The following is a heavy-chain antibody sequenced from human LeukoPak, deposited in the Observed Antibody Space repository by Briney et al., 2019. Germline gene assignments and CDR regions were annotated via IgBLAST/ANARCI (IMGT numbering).Heavy chain of an antibody. J-gene: IGHJ3*02. Sequence: GGSLRLSCAASGFTVSSNYMSWVRQAPGKGLEWVSVLYSAGGTYYADSVKGRSTISRDNSKNTLYLQMNSLRAEDTAVYYCARELNYVSGSYSHGFDIWGQGTMVTVSS. D-gene: IGHD3-10*01. V-gene: IGHV3-53*01. CDR3: ARELNYVSGSYSHGFDI. CDR1: GFTVSSNY. CDR2: LYSAGGT.